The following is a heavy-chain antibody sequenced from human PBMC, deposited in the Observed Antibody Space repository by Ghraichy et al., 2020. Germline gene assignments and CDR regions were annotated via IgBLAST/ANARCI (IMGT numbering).Heavy chain of an antibody. V-gene: IGHV3-30*02. CDR2: IRYDGSDK. CDR1: GFSFSSYG. Sequence: GGSLRLSCAASGFSFSSYGMHWVRQAPGKGLEWVAFIRYDGSDKYYVDSVKGRFTISRDNSKNTLILQINSLRVEDTALYYCATAGDIYTSTWYLFDSWGQGTLVTVSS. J-gene: IGHJ4*02. D-gene: IGHD6-13*01. CDR3: ATAGDIYTSTWYLFDS.